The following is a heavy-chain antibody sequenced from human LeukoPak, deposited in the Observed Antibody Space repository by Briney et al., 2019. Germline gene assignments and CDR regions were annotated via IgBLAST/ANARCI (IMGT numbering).Heavy chain of an antibody. V-gene: IGHV3-9*03. J-gene: IGHJ4*02. CDR3: AKGLSMTTVKSWDY. CDR2: ISWNSGSI. D-gene: IGHD4-17*01. CDR1: GFTFDDYA. Sequence: PGGSLRLSCAASGFTFDDYAMHWVRQAPGKGLEWASGISWNSGSIGYADSVKGRFTISRDNAKNSLYLQMNSLRAEDMALYYCAKGLSMTTVKSWDYWGQGTLVTVSS.